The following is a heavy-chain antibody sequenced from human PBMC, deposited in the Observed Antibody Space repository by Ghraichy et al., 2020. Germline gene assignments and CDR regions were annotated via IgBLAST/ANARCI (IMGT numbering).Heavy chain of an antibody. CDR1: GFTFSSYG. CDR3: ARDSQPYQLLVWLSY. CDR2: IWYDGSNK. V-gene: IGHV3-33*01. Sequence: GGSLRLSCAASGFTFSSYGMHWVRQAPGKGLEWVAVIWYDGSNKYYADSVKGRFTISRDNSKNTLYLQMNSLRAEEPAVYYCARDSQPYQLLVWLSYWGQGTLVTVSS. J-gene: IGHJ4*02. D-gene: IGHD2-2*01.